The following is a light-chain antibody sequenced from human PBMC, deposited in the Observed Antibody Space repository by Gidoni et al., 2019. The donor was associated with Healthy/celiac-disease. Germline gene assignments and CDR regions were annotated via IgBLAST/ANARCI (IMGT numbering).Light chain of an antibody. Sequence: DIQMTKSPSSLSASVGDRVTITCRASQSISSYLNWYQQKPGKAPKLLIYAASSLQSGVPSRFSGSRSVTDFTLTISSLQPEDFATYYCQQSYSTPHTFGQGTKVEIK. J-gene: IGKJ1*01. CDR3: QQSYSTPHT. V-gene: IGKV1-39*01. CDR2: AAS. CDR1: QSISSY.